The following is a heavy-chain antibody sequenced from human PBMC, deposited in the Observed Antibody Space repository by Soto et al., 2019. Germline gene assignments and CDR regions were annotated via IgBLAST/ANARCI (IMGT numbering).Heavy chain of an antibody. Sequence: QVQLVQSGAEVKKPGSSVKVSCKASGGTFSSYVISWVRQAPGQGLEWMGGIIPMYGTVNYAQKFQDRVTITADTSTSTAYMELSSLRSEDTAVYYCARDLGGCSGCSCRDNWFDPWGQGTLVTVSS. J-gene: IGHJ5*02. CDR2: IIPMYGTV. D-gene: IGHD2-15*01. CDR1: GGTFSSYV. V-gene: IGHV1-69*06. CDR3: ARDLGGCSGCSCRDNWFDP.